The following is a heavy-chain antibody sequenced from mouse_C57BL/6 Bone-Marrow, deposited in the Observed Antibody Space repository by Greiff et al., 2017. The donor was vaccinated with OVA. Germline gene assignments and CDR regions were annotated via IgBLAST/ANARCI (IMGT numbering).Heavy chain of an antibody. D-gene: IGHD1-1*01. CDR3: ARYYYGSRSLQYAMDD. J-gene: IGHJ4*01. Sequence: EVKLQQSGPELVKPGASVKMSCKASGYTFTDYNMHWVKQSHGKSLEWIGYINPNNGGTSYNQKFKGKATLTVNKSSSTAYMELRSLTSEDSAVYYCARYYYGSRSLQYAMDDWGQGTSVTVSS. CDR2: INPNNGGT. CDR1: GYTFTDYN. V-gene: IGHV1-22*01.